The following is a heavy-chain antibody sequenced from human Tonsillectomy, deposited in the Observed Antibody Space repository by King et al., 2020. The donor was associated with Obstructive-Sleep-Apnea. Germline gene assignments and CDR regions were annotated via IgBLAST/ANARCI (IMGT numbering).Heavy chain of an antibody. CDR2: IYSSGST. D-gene: IGHD6-13*01. J-gene: IGHJ4*02. CDR3: TREKSEAAATAFDY. Sequence: QLQESGPGLVKTSETLSLTCTVSGGSISNYYWDWIRQPAGKGLEWIGRIYSSGSTNYNPSLKSRVTMSVDTSKNQFSLRLSSVTAADTAVYYCTREKSEAAATAFDYWGQGTLVSVSS. CDR1: GGSISNYY. V-gene: IGHV4-4*07.